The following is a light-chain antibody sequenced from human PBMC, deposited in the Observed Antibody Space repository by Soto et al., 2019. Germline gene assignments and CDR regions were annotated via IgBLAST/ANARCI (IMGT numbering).Light chain of an antibody. J-gene: IGLJ2*01. Sequence: QSALTQPAAVSGSPGQSITISCTGTSSDVGGYNYVSWFQQHPGKAPKLIISEVTSRPSGVSTRISGSKSGNTASLTISGLQAEDEADYFCSSFTSSSTVVFGGGTKVTVL. CDR1: SSDVGGYNY. CDR2: EVT. CDR3: SSFTSSSTVV. V-gene: IGLV2-14*01.